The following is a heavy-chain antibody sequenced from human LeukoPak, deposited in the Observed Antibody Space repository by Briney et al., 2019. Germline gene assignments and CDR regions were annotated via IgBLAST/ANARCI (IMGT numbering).Heavy chain of an antibody. CDR3: ARVYGSGSYFFDY. V-gene: IGHV4-4*07. D-gene: IGHD3-10*01. J-gene: IGHJ4*02. CDR2: IYITGST. CDR1: GGSISSYY. Sequence: SETLSLTCTVSGGSISSYYWSWIRQPAGKGLEWIGRIYITGSTNYNPSLKSRVTISVDTSKNQFSLKLSSVTAADTAVYYCARVYGSGSYFFDYWGQGTLVTVSS.